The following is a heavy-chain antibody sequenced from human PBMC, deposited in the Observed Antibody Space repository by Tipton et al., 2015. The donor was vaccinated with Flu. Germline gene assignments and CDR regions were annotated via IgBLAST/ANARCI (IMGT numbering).Heavy chain of an antibody. V-gene: IGHV4-38-2*01. Sequence: GLVKPSETLSLNCAVSGYSISGGFYWGWIRQPPGEGLEWVGTIYHSESTYYNPSLESRVTISVDTSRNQFSLNLDSVTAADTAVYYCARLSGVPVNKDWYFDLWGRSTLVTVSS. J-gene: IGHJ2*01. CDR3: ARLSGVPVNKDWYFDL. CDR2: IYHSEST. CDR1: GYSISGGFY. D-gene: IGHD3-10*02.